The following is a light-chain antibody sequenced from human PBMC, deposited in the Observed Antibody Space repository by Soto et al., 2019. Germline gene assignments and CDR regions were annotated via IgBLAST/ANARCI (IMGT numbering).Light chain of an antibody. CDR1: SARSTYI. V-gene: IGLV4-60*03. Sequence: QSALTQSSSASASLGSSVTLTCTLSSARSTYIIAWHQQQPREATQFLMKVEGGGSYNKGSGVPDRFSGSTSGSDRYLTISNVQSEDEADYYCETWDSHTEMFGGGTKLTVL. CDR3: ETWDSHTEM. CDR2: VEGGGSY. J-gene: IGLJ3*02.